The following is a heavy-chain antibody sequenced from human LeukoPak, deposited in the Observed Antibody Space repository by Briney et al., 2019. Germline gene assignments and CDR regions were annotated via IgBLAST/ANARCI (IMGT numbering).Heavy chain of an antibody. D-gene: IGHD2-2*01. CDR2: IWYDGSNK. J-gene: IGHJ6*02. CDR3: ARDLRVVVPAAMYYYGMDV. Sequence: GALRLSCTASGFAFSSYGMHWVRQAPGKGLEWVAVIWYDGSNKYYADSVKGRFTISRDESKNTLYLQMNSLRAEDTAVYYCARDLRVVVPAAMYYYGMDVWGQGTTVTVSS. V-gene: IGHV3-33*08. CDR1: GFAFSSYG.